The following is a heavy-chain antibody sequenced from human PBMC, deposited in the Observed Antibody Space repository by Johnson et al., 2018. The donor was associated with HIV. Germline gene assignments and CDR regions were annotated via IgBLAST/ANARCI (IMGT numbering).Heavy chain of an antibody. CDR2: LSSDGSNK. V-gene: IGHV3-30*04. J-gene: IGHJ3*01. CDR1: GFTLSDHA. D-gene: IGHD3-3*01. CDR3: ARDNLATPFGAFDF. Sequence: QVQLVESGGGVVQPGGSLRLSCIASGFTLSDHAMHWVRQAPGKGLEWVAVLSSDGSNKYYSDFGVGRFTISRDSSKNTLYLHMNSLSAEDRAVYYCARDNLATPFGAFDFWGQGTMVIVSS.